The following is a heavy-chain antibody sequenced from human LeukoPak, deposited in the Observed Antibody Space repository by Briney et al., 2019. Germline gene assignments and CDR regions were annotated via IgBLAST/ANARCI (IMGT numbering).Heavy chain of an antibody. CDR2: ISYDGSNK. CDR1: GFTFSSYA. J-gene: IGHJ4*02. D-gene: IGHD3-22*01. CDR3: ARSDYYDSSGYLDY. Sequence: GRSLRLSCTASGFTFSSYAMHWVRQAPGKGLEWVAVISYDGSNKYYADSVKGRFTISRDNSKNTLYLQMNSLRAEDTAVYYCARSDYYDSSGYLDYWGQGTLVTVSS. V-gene: IGHV3-30*04.